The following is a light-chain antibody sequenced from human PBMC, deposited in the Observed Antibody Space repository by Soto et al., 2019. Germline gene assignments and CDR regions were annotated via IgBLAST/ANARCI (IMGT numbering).Light chain of an antibody. CDR1: SSDVGGYNY. J-gene: IGLJ2*01. CDR2: EVS. CDR3: SSYSTTYTVL. V-gene: IGLV2-14*01. Sequence: QSALTQPASMSGSPGQSITISCTGTSSDVGGYNYVSWYQQHPDRAPKLIIYEVSNRPSGVSIRFSGSKSANTASLTISGLQAEDGGDYYCSSYSTTYTVLFGGGTKLTVL.